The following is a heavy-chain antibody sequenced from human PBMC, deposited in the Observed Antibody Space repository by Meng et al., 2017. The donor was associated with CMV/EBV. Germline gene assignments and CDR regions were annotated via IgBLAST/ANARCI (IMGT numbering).Heavy chain of an antibody. V-gene: IGHV1-69*05. J-gene: IGHJ4*02. D-gene: IGHD2-2*01. CDR3: ARSSIVVVPAARSFDY. Sequence: SVKVSCKASGGTFSSYAISWVRQAPGQGLEWMGGIIPIFGTANYAQKFQGRVTITTDESTSTAYMELSGLRSEDTAVYYCARSSIVVVPAARSFDYWGQGTLVTVSS. CDR1: GGTFSSYA. CDR2: IIPIFGTA.